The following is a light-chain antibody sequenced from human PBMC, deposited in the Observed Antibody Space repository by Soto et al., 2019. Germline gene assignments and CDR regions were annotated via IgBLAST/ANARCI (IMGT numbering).Light chain of an antibody. Sequence: EIVLTQSPGTLSLSPGERATLSCRASQSVSSSYLAWYQQKPGQAPRLLIYGASSRATGIPDRFSGSGSGTDFTLTISRLEPEDSAVYYCQQYGSPALTFGGGTKVEIK. CDR1: QSVSSSY. V-gene: IGKV3-20*01. CDR3: QQYGSPALT. J-gene: IGKJ4*02. CDR2: GAS.